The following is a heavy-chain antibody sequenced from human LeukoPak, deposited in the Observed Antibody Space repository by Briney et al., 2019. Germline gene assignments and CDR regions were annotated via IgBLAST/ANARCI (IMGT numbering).Heavy chain of an antibody. CDR2: IFSGGGT. J-gene: IGHJ4*02. Sequence: GGSLRLSCAVSGVTVSSTDMSWVRQAPGKGLEWVSVIFSGGGTYYTGSVKGRFTISRDNSKNTRYLQMNSLRAEDTAVYYCARDLDGPENYWGQGTLVTVSS. CDR1: GVTVSSTD. V-gene: IGHV3-53*01. D-gene: IGHD3-3*01. CDR3: ARDLDGPENY.